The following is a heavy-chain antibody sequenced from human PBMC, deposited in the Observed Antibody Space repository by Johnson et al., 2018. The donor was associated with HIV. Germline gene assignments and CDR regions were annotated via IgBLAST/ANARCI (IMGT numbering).Heavy chain of an antibody. V-gene: IGHV3-33*06. CDR2: IWYDGSNK. Sequence: QVQLVESRGGVVQPGRSLRLSCAASGFTFSSYGMHWVRQAPGKGLEWVAVIWYDGSNKYYADSVKGRFTISRDNSKNTLYLQMNSLRAEDTAVYYCAKGEWGAGTDAFDIWGQGTMVTVSS. CDR3: AKGEWGAGTDAFDI. CDR1: GFTFSSYG. D-gene: IGHD3-16*01. J-gene: IGHJ3*02.